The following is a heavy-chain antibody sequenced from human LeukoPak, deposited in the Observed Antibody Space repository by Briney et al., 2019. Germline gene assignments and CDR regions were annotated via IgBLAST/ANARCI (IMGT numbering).Heavy chain of an antibody. Sequence: GGSLRLSCTASGFTFSSFEMNWVRQAPGRGLEWLSHISTSGGTKYYADSVKGRFTISRDNAENSVYLQMSGLTAEDTGLYYCARDATTAVGWVYMDVWGKGTTVTISS. CDR2: ISTSGGTK. CDR1: GFTFSSFE. CDR3: ARDATTAVGWVYMDV. D-gene: IGHD6-13*01. J-gene: IGHJ6*03. V-gene: IGHV3-48*03.